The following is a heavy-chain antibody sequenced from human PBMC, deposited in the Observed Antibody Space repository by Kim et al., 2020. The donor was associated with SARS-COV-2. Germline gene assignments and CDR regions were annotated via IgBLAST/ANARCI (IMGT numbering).Heavy chain of an antibody. D-gene: IGHD3-9*01. J-gene: IGHJ6*02. V-gene: IGHV1-46*01. CDR2: INPSGGST. CDR1: GYTFTSYY. CDR3: ARASDTLLRYFDWFLSNYGMDV. Sequence: ASVKVSCKASGYTFTSYYMHWVRQAPGQGLEWMGIINPSGGSTTYAQRFQGRVTMTRDTSTSTVYMELSSLRSDDTAVYYFARASDTLLRYFDWFLSNYGMDVWGQGTTVTVSS.